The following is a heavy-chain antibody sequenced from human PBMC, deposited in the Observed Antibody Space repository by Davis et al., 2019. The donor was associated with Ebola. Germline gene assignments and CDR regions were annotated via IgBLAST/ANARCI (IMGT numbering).Heavy chain of an antibody. J-gene: IGHJ3*02. CDR3: ARHLGTYYYGSGSYYTYGEAFDI. D-gene: IGHD3-10*01. CDR1: GGSFSGYY. Sequence: MPGGSLRLSCAVYGGSFSGYYWSWIRQPPGKGLEWIGSIYYSGSTYYNPSLKSRVTISVDTSKNQFSLKLSSVTAADTAVYYCARHLGTYYYGSGSYYTYGEAFDIWGQGTMVTVSS. CDR2: IYYSGST. V-gene: IGHV4-34*01.